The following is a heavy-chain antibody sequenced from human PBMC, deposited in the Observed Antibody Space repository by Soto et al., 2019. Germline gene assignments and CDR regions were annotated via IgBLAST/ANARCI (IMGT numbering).Heavy chain of an antibody. J-gene: IGHJ4*02. V-gene: IGHV4-4*02. D-gene: IGHD3-9*01. CDR1: GGSISSSNW. CDR2: IYHSGST. CDR3: ARDMDVLTGYDY. Sequence: SETLSLTCAVSGGSISSSNWWSWVRQPPGKGLEWIGEIYHSGSTNYNPSLKSRVTISVDKSKNQFSLKPSSVTAADTAVYYCARDMDVLTGYDYWGQGTLVTVSS.